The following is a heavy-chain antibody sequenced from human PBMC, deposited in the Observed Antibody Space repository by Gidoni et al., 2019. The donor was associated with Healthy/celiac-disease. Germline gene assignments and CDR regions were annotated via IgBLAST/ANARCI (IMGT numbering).Heavy chain of an antibody. CDR3: AKSRDFGYGPFDY. CDR1: GFPLSRYG. D-gene: IGHD3-16*01. V-gene: IGHV3-30*18. CDR2: ISYGGSNK. J-gene: IGHJ4*02. Sequence: VQLAAPVGGVLQPGWSQLLPGLAPGFPLSRYGMRWGSQAPGKGVEWVAVISYGGSNKYYADSVKGRFTIARDNSKNTLYLQMNSLRDEDTAVYYCAKSRDFGYGPFDYWGQGTLVTVSS.